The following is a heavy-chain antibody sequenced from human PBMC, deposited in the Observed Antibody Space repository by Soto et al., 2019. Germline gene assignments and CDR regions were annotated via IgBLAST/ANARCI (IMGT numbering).Heavy chain of an antibody. Sequence: QVQLVQSGAEVKKPGASVKVSCKASGYTFTSYGISWVRQAPGQGLEWMGWISAYNGNTNYAQKLQGRVTMTTDTSTSSGYMELRSLRSDDTAVYYCARDGLWFGENDLIFDYWGQGTLVTVSS. CDR2: ISAYNGNT. V-gene: IGHV1-18*01. CDR1: GYTFTSYG. J-gene: IGHJ4*02. D-gene: IGHD3-10*01. CDR3: ARDGLWFGENDLIFDY.